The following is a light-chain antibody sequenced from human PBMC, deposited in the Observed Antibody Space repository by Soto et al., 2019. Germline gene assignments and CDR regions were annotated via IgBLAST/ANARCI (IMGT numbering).Light chain of an antibody. CDR3: NQYNNCPRT. CDR2: GAS. J-gene: IGKJ1*01. CDR1: QSVSSN. V-gene: IGKV3-15*01. Sequence: EIVMTQSPATLSVSPGYRATLSCMASQSVSSNLAWYQQKPGQAPRLLIYGASTRATGIPARFNGSGSGTEFTLTISSLQSEYFAVYYCNQYNNCPRTFGQGTKVEIK.